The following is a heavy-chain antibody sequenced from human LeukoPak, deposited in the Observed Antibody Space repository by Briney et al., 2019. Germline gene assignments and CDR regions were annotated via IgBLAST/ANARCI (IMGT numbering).Heavy chain of an antibody. CDR3: AREALGGYYLGNWFDP. D-gene: IGHD3-22*01. J-gene: IGHJ5*02. Sequence: PSETLSLTCTVSGGSISSGDYYWGWIRQPPGKGLEWIGYIYYSGSTYYNPSLKSRVTISVDTSKNQFSLKLSSVTAADTAVYYCAREALGGYYLGNWFDPWGQGTLVTVSS. V-gene: IGHV4-30-4*01. CDR1: GGSISSGDYY. CDR2: IYYSGST.